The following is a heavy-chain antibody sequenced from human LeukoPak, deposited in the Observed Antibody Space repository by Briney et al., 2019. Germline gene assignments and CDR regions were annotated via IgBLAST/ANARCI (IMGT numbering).Heavy chain of an antibody. CDR2: MYYSGST. CDR3: ARLGVPYYNDILTGYYSFDQ. Sequence: MASETLSLTCGVSGGSITSTNYWTWVRQPPGKGLEWIGSMYYSGSTYYNPSLKSRVTISADTSKNQFSLKLSSMTAADTAVYYCARLGVPYYNDILTGYYSFDQWGQGTLVIVSS. D-gene: IGHD3-9*01. V-gene: IGHV4-39*01. CDR1: GGSITSTNY. J-gene: IGHJ4*02.